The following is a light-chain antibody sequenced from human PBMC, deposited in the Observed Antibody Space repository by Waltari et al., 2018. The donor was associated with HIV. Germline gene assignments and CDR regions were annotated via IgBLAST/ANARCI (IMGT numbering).Light chain of an antibody. Sequence: SYVLTQPPSVSVAPGKTATITWGGNNIGNKNVNWYQQKPGQAPVVVIFYDRDRPSGIPERFSGSSSANMATLTISRVEAGDEADYYCQVWDSDSDHVVFGVGTKLTVL. V-gene: IGLV3-21*04. CDR2: YDR. J-gene: IGLJ2*01. CDR1: NIGNKN. CDR3: QVWDSDSDHVV.